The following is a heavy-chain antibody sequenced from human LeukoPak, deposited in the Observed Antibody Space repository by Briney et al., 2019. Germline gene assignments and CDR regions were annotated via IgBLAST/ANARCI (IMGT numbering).Heavy chain of an antibody. Sequence: PSETLSLTCTVSGGSISSSSYYWGWVRQPPGKGLEWIGSIYYSGRTYYHPSLKSRVTISVDTSKNQFSLKLSSVTAAETAVYYCALENDVDDAFDIWGQGTMVTVSS. CDR1: GGSISSSSYY. CDR3: ALENDVDDAFDI. D-gene: IGHD1-1*01. V-gene: IGHV4-39*07. J-gene: IGHJ3*02. CDR2: IYYSGRT.